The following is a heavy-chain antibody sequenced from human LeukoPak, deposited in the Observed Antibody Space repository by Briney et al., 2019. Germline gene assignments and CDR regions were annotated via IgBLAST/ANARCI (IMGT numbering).Heavy chain of an antibody. V-gene: IGHV1-2*06. CDR3: ARDRWELLTPYYGMDV. Sequence: ASVKVSCKASGYTFTGYYVHWVRQAPGQGLEWMGRINPNSGGTNYAQKFQGRVTMTRDASISTAYMELSRLRSDDTAVYCCARDRWELLTPYYGMDVWGQGTTVTVSS. J-gene: IGHJ6*02. CDR1: GYTFTGYY. CDR2: INPNSGGT. D-gene: IGHD1-26*01.